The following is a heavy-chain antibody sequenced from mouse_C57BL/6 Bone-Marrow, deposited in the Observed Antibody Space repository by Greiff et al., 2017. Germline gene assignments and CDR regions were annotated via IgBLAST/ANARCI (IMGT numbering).Heavy chain of an antibody. CDR1: GYSFTGYY. CDR3: ARGGSTMVTTGFAY. CDR2: INPSTGGT. V-gene: IGHV1-42*01. Sequence: EVMLVESGPELVKPGASVKISCKASGYSFTGYYMNWVKQSPEKSLEWIGEINPSTGGTTYNQKFKAKATLTVDKSSSTAYMQLKSLTSEDSAVYYCARGGSTMVTTGFAYWGQGALVTVSA. J-gene: IGHJ3*01. D-gene: IGHD2-2*01.